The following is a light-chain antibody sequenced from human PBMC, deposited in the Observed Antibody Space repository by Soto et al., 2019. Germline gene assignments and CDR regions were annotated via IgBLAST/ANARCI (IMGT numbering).Light chain of an antibody. CDR1: QSIGYW. Sequence: DIEMTQFPSTLSASVGDRVTITCRASQSIGYWLAWYQQKPGKAPNLLIYQASSLETGVPSRFSGSGSGTDFTLTIISLQPDDFATFNSQQDNSVLQTFGQGTRVDTK. V-gene: IGKV1-5*03. J-gene: IGKJ1*01. CDR2: QAS. CDR3: QQDNSVLQT.